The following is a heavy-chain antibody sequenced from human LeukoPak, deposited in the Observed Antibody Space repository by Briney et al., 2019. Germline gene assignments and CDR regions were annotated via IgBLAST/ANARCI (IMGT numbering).Heavy chain of an antibody. V-gene: IGHV1-8*01. CDR2: MNPNSGNT. Sequence: ASVKVSCKASGYTFTSYDINWVRQATGQGLEWMGWMNPNSGNTGYAQKFQGRVTMTRNTSISTAYMELSRLRSDDTAVYYCARDSYDYSKGGYWGQGTLVTVSS. CDR3: ARDSYDYSKGGY. D-gene: IGHD4-11*01. CDR1: GYTFTSYD. J-gene: IGHJ4*02.